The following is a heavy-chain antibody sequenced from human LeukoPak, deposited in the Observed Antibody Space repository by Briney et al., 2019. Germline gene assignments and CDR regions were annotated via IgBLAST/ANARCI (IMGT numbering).Heavy chain of an antibody. J-gene: IGHJ6*02. V-gene: IGHV1-69*02. CDR1: GGTFSSYT. CDR3: ARPAVVVPAAIQRGYYYGMDV. Sequence: SVKVSCKASGGTFSSYTISWVRQAPGQGLEWMGRIIPILGIANYAQKFQGRVTITADKSTSTAYMELSSLRSEDTAVYYCARPAVVVPAAIQRGYYYGMDVRGQGTTVTVSS. CDR2: IIPILGIA. D-gene: IGHD2-2*02.